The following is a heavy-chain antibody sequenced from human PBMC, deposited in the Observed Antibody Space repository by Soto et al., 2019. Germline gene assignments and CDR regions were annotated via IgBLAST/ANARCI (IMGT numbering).Heavy chain of an antibody. CDR1: GGSISSGDYY. CDR3: ARWPNYHYGMDV. CDR2: IYHSGST. V-gene: IGHV4-30-4*01. Sequence: PSETLSLTCTVSGGSISSGDYYWSWIRQPPGKGLEWIGYIYHSGSTYYNPSLKSRVTISVDTSKNQFSLKLSSVTAADTAVYYCARWPNYHYGMDVWGQGTTVTVAS. J-gene: IGHJ6*02.